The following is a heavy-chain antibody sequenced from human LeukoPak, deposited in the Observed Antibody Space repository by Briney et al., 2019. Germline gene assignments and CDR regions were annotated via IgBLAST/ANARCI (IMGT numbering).Heavy chain of an antibody. D-gene: IGHD3-22*01. V-gene: IGHV4-34*01. CDR3: ARGPRDIYYDSSGYYFDY. CDR1: GGSFSGYY. Sequence: SETLSLTCAVYGGSFSGYYWSWIRQPPGKGLEWIGEINHSGSTNYNPSLKSRVTISVDTSKNQFSLKLSSVTAADTAVYYCARGPRDIYYDSSGYYFDYWGQGTLVTASS. CDR2: INHSGST. J-gene: IGHJ4*02.